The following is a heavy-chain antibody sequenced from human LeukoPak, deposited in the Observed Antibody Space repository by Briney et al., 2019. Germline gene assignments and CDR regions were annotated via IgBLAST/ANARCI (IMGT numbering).Heavy chain of an antibody. CDR2: IYYSGST. V-gene: IGHV4-39*01. CDR3: ARQGGYSYGFFDY. Sequence: PSETLSLTCTASGGSISSSSYYWGWIRQPPGKGLEWIGSIYYSGSTYYNPSLKSRVTISVDTSKNQFSLKLSSVTAADTAVYYCARQGGYSYGFFDYWGQGTLVTVSS. D-gene: IGHD5-18*01. CDR1: GGSISSSSYY. J-gene: IGHJ4*02.